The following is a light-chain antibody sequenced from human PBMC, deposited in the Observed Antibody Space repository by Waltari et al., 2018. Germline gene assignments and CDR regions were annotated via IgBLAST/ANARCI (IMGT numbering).Light chain of an antibody. CDR1: QDLVHPDRKTY. CDR2: KVS. V-gene: IGKV2-30*02. J-gene: IGKJ1*01. CDR3: MQATHWPLT. Sequence: VVMTQSPLSLPVTLGQPASISCTSSQDLVHPDRKTYLNWFQQRPGQSPRRLIYKVSNRDSGVPDRFSGSGSGTVFTLKITRVEAEDVGTYYCMQATHWPLTFGRGTKVEIK.